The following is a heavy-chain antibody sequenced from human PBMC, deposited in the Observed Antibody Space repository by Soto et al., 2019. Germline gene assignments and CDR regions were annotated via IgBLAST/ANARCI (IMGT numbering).Heavy chain of an antibody. CDR1: GFTFRSYG. D-gene: IGHD2-15*01. CDR3: GKDTLDCSGGDCPLYYYYGMDV. V-gene: IGHV3-30*18. CDR2: ISNDGSNK. Sequence: QVQLVESGGGVVQPGTSLRLSCAASGFTFRSYGMHRVRQAPGKGLEWLAVISNDGSNKYLADSVKGRLALSRDNSRNTLYLQINSLRVEDTAVYYCGKDTLDCSGGDCPLYYYYGMDVWGQGTTVTVSS. J-gene: IGHJ6*02.